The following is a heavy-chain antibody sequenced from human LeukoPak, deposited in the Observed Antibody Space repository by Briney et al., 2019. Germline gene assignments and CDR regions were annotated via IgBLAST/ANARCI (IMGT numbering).Heavy chain of an antibody. Sequence: APVKVSCKVSGYTLTELSMHWVRQAPGKGLEWMGGFDPEDGETIYAQKFQGRVTMTEDTSTDTAYMELSSLRSEDTAVYYCATSAITVTTFGGFDYWGQGTLVTVSS. V-gene: IGHV1-24*01. CDR1: GYTLTELS. CDR2: FDPEDGET. D-gene: IGHD4-17*01. CDR3: ATSAITVTTFGGFDY. J-gene: IGHJ4*02.